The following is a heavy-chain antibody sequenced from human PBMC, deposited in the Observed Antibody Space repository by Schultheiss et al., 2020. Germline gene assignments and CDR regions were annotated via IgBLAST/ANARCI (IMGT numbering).Heavy chain of an antibody. CDR1: GGSISSGGYY. J-gene: IGHJ5*02. Sequence: SQTLSLTCTVSGGSISSGGYYWSWIRQHPGKGLEWIGYIYYSGSTYYNPSLKSRVTISVDKSKNQFSLKLSSVTAADTAVYYCARDLEEGGVLSSGWFDPWGQGTLVTVSS. CDR2: IYYSGST. V-gene: IGHV4-31*03. CDR3: ARDLEEGGVLSSGWFDP. D-gene: IGHD3-16*01.